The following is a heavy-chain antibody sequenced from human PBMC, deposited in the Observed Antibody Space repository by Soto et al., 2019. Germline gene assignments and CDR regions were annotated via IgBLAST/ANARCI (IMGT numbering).Heavy chain of an antibody. Sequence: ASVKVSCKVSGYTFTGYYMHWVRQAPGQGLEWMGWINPNSGGTNYAQKFQGRVTMTRDTSISTAYMELSRLRSDDTAVYYCARERIVVVRSSQNNWFDPWGQGTLVTVSS. CDR1: GYTFTGYY. CDR2: INPNSGGT. V-gene: IGHV1-2*02. D-gene: IGHD3-22*01. CDR3: ARERIVVVRSSQNNWFDP. J-gene: IGHJ5*02.